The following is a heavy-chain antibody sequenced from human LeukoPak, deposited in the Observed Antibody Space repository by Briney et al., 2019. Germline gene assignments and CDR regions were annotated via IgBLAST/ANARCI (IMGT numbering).Heavy chain of an antibody. J-gene: IGHJ4*02. CDR2: IFYRGYT. D-gene: IGHD3-10*01. CDR3: ARGGGLLWFGELSPSTPLDY. Sequence: SETLSLTCPVSSGSISTGSHYWGWIRQPPGKGLEWIGSIFYRGYTYYNPSLKSRVTISVDTSKNQFSLKLSSVTAADTAVYYCARGGGLLWFGELSPSTPLDYWGKGTQVTVSS. V-gene: IGHV4-39*07. CDR1: SGSISTGSHY.